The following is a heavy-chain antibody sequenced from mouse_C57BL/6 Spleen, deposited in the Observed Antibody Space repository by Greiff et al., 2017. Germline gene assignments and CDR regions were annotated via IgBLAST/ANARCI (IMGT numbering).Heavy chain of an antibody. V-gene: IGHV1-7*01. CDR3: ARSSSGRDY. CDR2: INPSSGYT. CDR1: GYPFTSYW. J-gene: IGHJ2*01. D-gene: IGHD3-2*02. Sequence: QVQLQQSGAELAKPGASVKLSCKASGYPFTSYWMHWVKQSPGLGLEWIGYINPSSGYTKYNQKFKDKATLTADKSSSTASMQVGSQTYEDSAGYYCARSSSGRDYWGQGTTRTVSS.